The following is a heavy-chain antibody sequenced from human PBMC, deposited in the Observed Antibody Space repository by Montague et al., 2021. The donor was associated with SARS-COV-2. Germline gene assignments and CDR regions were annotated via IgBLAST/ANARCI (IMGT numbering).Heavy chain of an antibody. CDR2: ISSSSSYI. CDR1: GFAFSSYS. Sequence: SLRLSCAASGFAFSSYSMHWVRQAPGKGLEWVSSISSSSSYIYYAGSVRGRFTISRDNAKNSLYLQMNSLRAEDTAVYYCARATLPSAITTMLGPNDYWGQGTLVTVSS. J-gene: IGHJ4*02. CDR3: ARATLPSAITTMLGPNDY. V-gene: IGHV3-21*01. D-gene: IGHD3-22*01.